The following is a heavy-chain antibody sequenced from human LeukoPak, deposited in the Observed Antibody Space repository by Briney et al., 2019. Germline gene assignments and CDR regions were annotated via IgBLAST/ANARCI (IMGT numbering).Heavy chain of an antibody. Sequence: PSETLSLTCAVYGGSFSGYYWSWIRQPPGKGLEWIGEINHSGSTNYNPSLKSRVTVSVDTSKNQFSLKLSSVTAADTAVYYCARGSVSYSSSWYSGGLYNWFDPWGQGTLVTVPS. V-gene: IGHV4-34*01. CDR2: INHSGST. CDR3: ARGSVSYSSSWYSGGLYNWFDP. D-gene: IGHD6-13*01. J-gene: IGHJ5*02. CDR1: GGSFSGYY.